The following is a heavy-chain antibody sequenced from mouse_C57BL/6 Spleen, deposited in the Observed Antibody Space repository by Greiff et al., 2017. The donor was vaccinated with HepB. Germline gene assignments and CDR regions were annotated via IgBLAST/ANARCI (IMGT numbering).Heavy chain of an antibody. CDR1: GYTFTDYY. CDR3: ATITTVVATDWYFDV. V-gene: IGHV1-19*01. J-gene: IGHJ1*03. CDR2: INPYNGGT. D-gene: IGHD1-1*01. Sequence: VQLQQSGPVLVKPGASVKMSCKASGYTFTDYYMNWVKQSHGKSLEWIGVINPYNGGTSYNQKFKGKATLTVDKSSSTAYMELNSLTSEDSAVYYCATITTVVATDWYFDVWGTGTTVTVSS.